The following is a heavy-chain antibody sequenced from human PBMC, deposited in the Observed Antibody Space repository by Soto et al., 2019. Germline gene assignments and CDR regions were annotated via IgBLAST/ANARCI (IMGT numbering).Heavy chain of an antibody. Sequence: ASVKVSCKASGYTFTSYGISWVRQAPGQGPEWMGWISAYNGNTNYAQKLQGRVTMTTDTSTSTAYMELRSLRSDDTAVYYCASRLKAPDDAFDIWGQGTMVTVSS. CDR1: GYTFTSYG. J-gene: IGHJ3*02. CDR3: ASRLKAPDDAFDI. D-gene: IGHD2-21*02. V-gene: IGHV1-18*01. CDR2: ISAYNGNT.